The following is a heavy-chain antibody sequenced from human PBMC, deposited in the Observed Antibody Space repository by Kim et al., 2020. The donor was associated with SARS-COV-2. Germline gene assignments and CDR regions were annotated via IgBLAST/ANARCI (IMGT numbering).Heavy chain of an antibody. CDR2: ISSSGGTT. Sequence: GGSLRLSCSGSGFTFSDYVMHWVRQAPGKGLEYVSAISSSGGTTYRADSLKGRFTISRDNSKNTLFLQMSSLRAEDTAVYYCVKAVGGSGSSRWYFDLWGRGTLVTVSS. D-gene: IGHD3-10*01. V-gene: IGHV3-64D*09. CDR1: GFTFSDYV. J-gene: IGHJ2*01. CDR3: VKAVGGSGSSRWYFDL.